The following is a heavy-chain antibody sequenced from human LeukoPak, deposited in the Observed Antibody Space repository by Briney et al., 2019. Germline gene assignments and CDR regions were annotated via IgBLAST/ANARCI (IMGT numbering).Heavy chain of an antibody. D-gene: IGHD2-8*01. CDR2: ISAYNGNT. CDR3: AREEYCTNGVCYTLDY. J-gene: IGHJ4*02. CDR1: GYTFTSYG. Sequence: ASVKVSCKASGYTFTSYGISWVRQAPGQGLEWMGWISAYNGNTNYAQKLQGRVTMTTDTSTSTAYMELRSLRSDDTAVYYCAREEYCTNGVCYTLDYWAREPWSPSPQ. V-gene: IGHV1-18*01.